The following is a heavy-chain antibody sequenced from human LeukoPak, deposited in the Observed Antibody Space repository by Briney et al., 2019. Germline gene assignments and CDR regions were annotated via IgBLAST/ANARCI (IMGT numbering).Heavy chain of an antibody. Sequence: SETLSLTCTVSGGSISSYYWSWIRQPAGKGLEWIGRIYTSGSTNYNPSLKSRVTMSVDTSKNQFSLKLSSVTAADTAVYYCAKRHSSSWFSFFDYWGQGTLVTVSS. CDR1: GGSISSYY. CDR3: AKRHSSSWFSFFDY. V-gene: IGHV4-4*07. CDR2: IYTSGST. D-gene: IGHD6-13*01. J-gene: IGHJ4*02.